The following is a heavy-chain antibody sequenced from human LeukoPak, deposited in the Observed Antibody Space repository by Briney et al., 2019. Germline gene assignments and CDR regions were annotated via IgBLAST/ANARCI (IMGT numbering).Heavy chain of an antibody. D-gene: IGHD6-6*01. CDR1: GFTFSSYA. V-gene: IGHV3-30-3*01. CDR2: ISYDGSNK. Sequence: GGSLRLSCAASGFTFSSYAMHWVRQAPGKGLEWVAVISYDGSNKYYADSVKGRFTISRDNSKNTLYLQMNSLRAEDTAVYYCARDGSPMAARVFDYWGQGTLVTVSS. J-gene: IGHJ4*02. CDR3: ARDGSPMAARVFDY.